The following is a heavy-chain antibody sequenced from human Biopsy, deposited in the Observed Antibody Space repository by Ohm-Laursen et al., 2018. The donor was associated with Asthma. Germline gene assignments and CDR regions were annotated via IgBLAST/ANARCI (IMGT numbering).Heavy chain of an antibody. CDR2: INPNSGGT. Sequence: ASVKVSCKASGYTFIGCHIHWMRQAPGQGLEWMGRINPNSGGTNYAQKFQGGVTMTRDTSISTAYMEVSRLRSDDTTVYYCARGQKSAGDRWFDPWGQGTLVTVSS. CDR1: GYTFIGCH. V-gene: IGHV1-2*06. J-gene: IGHJ5*02. D-gene: IGHD6-13*01. CDR3: ARGQKSAGDRWFDP.